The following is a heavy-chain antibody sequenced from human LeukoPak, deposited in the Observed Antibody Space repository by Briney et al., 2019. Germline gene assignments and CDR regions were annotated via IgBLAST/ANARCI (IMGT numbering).Heavy chain of an antibody. CDR1: GGSISSGSYY. CDR2: IYHSGST. V-gene: IGHV4-30-2*01. Sequence: PSGTLSLTCAVSGGSISSGSYYWSWIRQPPGKGLEWIGYIYHSGSTYYNPSLKSRVTISVDRSKNQFSLKLSSVTAADTAVYYCARDRIYDSSGAHAFDIWGQGTMVTVSS. J-gene: IGHJ3*02. CDR3: ARDRIYDSSGAHAFDI. D-gene: IGHD3-22*01.